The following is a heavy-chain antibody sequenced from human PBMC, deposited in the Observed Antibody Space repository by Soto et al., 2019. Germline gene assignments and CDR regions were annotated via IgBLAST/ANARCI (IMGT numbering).Heavy chain of an antibody. J-gene: IGHJ6*03. Sequence: SETLSLTCTVSGGSVSSGSYYWSWIRQPPGKGLEWIGYIYYSGSTNYNPSLKSRVTISVDTSKNQFSLKLSSVTAADTAVSYYATEQLYNWNYYYSYYMDVWGKGTTVTVSS. CDR1: GGSVSSGSYY. D-gene: IGHD1-20*01. CDR3: ATEQLYNWNYYYSYYMDV. V-gene: IGHV4-61*01. CDR2: IYYSGST.